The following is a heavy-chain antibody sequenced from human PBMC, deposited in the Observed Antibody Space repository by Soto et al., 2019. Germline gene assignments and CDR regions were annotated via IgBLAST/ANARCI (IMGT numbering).Heavy chain of an antibody. D-gene: IGHD1-26*01. Sequence: SETLSLTCTVSGGSISSYYWSWIRQPPGKGLEWIGYIYYSGSTNYNPSLKSRVTISVDTSKNQFSLKLSSVTAADTAVYYCARASDDPGAYDYWGQGTLVNVSS. CDR3: ARASDDPGAYDY. V-gene: IGHV4-59*01. CDR2: IYYSGST. CDR1: GGSISSYY. J-gene: IGHJ4*02.